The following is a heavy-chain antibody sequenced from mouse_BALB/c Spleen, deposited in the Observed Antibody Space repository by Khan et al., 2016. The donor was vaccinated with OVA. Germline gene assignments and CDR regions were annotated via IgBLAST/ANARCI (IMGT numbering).Heavy chain of an antibody. J-gene: IGHJ2*01. CDR2: INPYNGGT. D-gene: IGHD6-1*01. V-gene: IGHV1S136*01. Sequence: VQLKQSGPELVKPGASVKMSCKASGYTFTNYVLHWVKQKPGQGLEWIGYINPYNGGTKYNEKFKGKATLASDKSSITANMELSSLTSEDSAVYYCARGIWQSYYFDNWGQGTTLTLSS. CDR1: GYTFTNYV. CDR3: ARGIWQSYYFDN.